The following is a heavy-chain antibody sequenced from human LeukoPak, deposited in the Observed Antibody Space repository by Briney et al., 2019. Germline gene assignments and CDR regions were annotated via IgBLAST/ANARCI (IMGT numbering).Heavy chain of an antibody. Sequence: KSGGSLRLSCAASGFTFSSYSMNWVRQAPGKGLEWVSSISSSSGYIYYADSVKGRFTISRDNAKNSLYLQMNSLRAEDTAVYYCARGGYSISGAFDIWGQGTLVTVSS. CDR1: GFTFSSYS. V-gene: IGHV3-21*01. D-gene: IGHD6-6*01. J-gene: IGHJ4*02. CDR2: ISSSSGYI. CDR3: ARGGYSISGAFDI.